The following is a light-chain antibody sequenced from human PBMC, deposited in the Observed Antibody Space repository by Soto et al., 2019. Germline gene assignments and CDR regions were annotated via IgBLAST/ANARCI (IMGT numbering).Light chain of an antibody. CDR2: RNN. J-gene: IGLJ2*01. V-gene: IGLV1-47*01. CDR1: SSSIESNY. Sequence: QAVVTQPPSASGTPGQRVTISCSGTSSSIESNYVYWYQQLPGTAPRLLIYRNNQRPSGVPDRFYGSKSGTSASLAISALRSEDEADYYCTVWDDSLRGRLFGGGTKVTVL. CDR3: TVWDDSLRGRL.